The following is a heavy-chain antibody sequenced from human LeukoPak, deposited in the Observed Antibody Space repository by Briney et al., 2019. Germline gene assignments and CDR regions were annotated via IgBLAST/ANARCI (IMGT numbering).Heavy chain of an antibody. V-gene: IGHV1-69*04. CDR2: IIPILDLA. CDR1: GGTFRNFA. CDR3: AGGSKNTNYYYYAM. Sequence: GASVKVSCKASGGTFRNFALSWVRQAPGQGLEWMGRIIPILDLANYAQKFQGRVTITADKVTSTAFLELSSLTSEDTAVYYCAGGSKNTNYYYYAM. D-gene: IGHD2-2*01. J-gene: IGHJ6*01.